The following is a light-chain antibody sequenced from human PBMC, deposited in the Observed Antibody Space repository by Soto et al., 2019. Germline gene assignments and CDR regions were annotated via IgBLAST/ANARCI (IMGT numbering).Light chain of an antibody. CDR1: QSVSSY. CDR3: QQYSNWPRT. J-gene: IGKJ1*01. Sequence: EIVMTQSPVTLSVSPGERATLSCRASQSVSSYLAWYQQKPGQPPRLLIQGASTRATGIPARFSGSGSGTEFTLTISSLQSEDFVVYYGQQYSNWPRTFGQGTKVEIK. CDR2: GAS. V-gene: IGKV3-15*01.